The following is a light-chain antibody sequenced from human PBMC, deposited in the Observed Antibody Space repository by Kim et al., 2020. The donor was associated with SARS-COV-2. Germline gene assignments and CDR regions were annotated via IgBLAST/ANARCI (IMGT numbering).Light chain of an antibody. Sequence: SATVGDRFTITYRASQSISRWLAWYQRKPGKAPKLLIYATSALESGVPSRFSGSGSGTEFTLTISSLQPDDFATYYCQQYHSDWTFGQGTKVDIK. CDR2: ATS. CDR1: QSISRW. J-gene: IGKJ1*01. CDR3: QQYHSDWT. V-gene: IGKV1-5*03.